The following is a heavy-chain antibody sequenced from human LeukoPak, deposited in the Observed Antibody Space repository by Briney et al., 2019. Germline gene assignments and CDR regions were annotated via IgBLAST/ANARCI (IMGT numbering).Heavy chain of an antibody. CDR1: GFTFSSYG. CDR3: ARIYYGSGFDY. J-gene: IGHJ4*02. Sequence: GGTLRLSCAASGFTFSSYGMSWVRQAPGKGLEWVSAISASGGSTYYADSVKGRFTISRDNSKNTLYLQMNSLRAEDTAVYYCARIYYGSGFDYWGQGTLVTVSS. D-gene: IGHD3-10*01. V-gene: IGHV3-23*01. CDR2: ISASGGST.